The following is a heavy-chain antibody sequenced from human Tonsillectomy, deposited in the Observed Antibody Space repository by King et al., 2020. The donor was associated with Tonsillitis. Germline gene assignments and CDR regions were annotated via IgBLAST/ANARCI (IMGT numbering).Heavy chain of an antibody. J-gene: IGHJ4*02. CDR1: GFTFDDYA. CDR3: AKDTQWLVLGPSDY. Sequence: VQLVESGGGLVQPGRSLRLSCAASGFTFDDYAMHWVRQAPGRGLEWVSGISWDSGSMAYADSVKGRFTISRDNAKNSLYLQMKNLSAEDTAFYYCAKDTQWLVLGPSDYWGQGTLVTVSA. D-gene: IGHD6-19*01. V-gene: IGHV3-9*01. CDR2: ISWDSGSM.